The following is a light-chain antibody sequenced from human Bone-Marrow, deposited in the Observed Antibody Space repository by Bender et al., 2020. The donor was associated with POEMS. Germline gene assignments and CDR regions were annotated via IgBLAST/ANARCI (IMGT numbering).Light chain of an antibody. CDR3: AAWEDSLNGWV. CDR1: SSNIGAAYD. CDR2: INN. J-gene: IGLJ3*02. Sequence: QSVLTQPPSASGTPGQRVTISCTGSSSNIGAAYDIHWYQQLPGTAPKLLIYINNQRPSGVPDRFSGSKSGTSASLAISGLQSEDEADYYCAAWEDSLNGWVFGGGTKLTVL. V-gene: IGLV1-44*01.